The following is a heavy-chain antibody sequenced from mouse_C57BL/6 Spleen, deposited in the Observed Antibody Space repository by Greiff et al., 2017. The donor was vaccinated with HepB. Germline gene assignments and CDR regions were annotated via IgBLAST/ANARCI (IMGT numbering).Heavy chain of an antibody. CDR2: IDPENGDT. Sequence: EVKVVESGAELVRPGASVKLSCTASGFNIKDDYMHWVKQRPEQGLEWIGWIDPENGDTEYASKFQGKATITADTSSNTAYLQLSSLTSEDTAVYYCTTWDYGYFDYWGQGTTLTVSS. CDR1: GFNIKDDY. CDR3: TTWDYGYFDY. J-gene: IGHJ2*01. D-gene: IGHD1-1*01. V-gene: IGHV14-4*01.